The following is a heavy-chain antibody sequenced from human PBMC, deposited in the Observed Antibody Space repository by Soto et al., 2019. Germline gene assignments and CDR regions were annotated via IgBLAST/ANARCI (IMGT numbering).Heavy chain of an antibody. V-gene: IGHV4-30-4*08. CDR1: GGSVSSHDYD. J-gene: IGHJ6*02. D-gene: IGHD3-10*01. CDR2: VHDRETA. Sequence: QLQLQESGPGLLRPSQTLSLTCSLSGGSVSSHDYDWTWVRQRPGKGLEWIGFVHDRETADYNPSLKSRVSISGDTFKNKFSLRLSSVTAADSGVYYCARRKSLDVWGQGITVIVSS. CDR3: ARRKSLDV.